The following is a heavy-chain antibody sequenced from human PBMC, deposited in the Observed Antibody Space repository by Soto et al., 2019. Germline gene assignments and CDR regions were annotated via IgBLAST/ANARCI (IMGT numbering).Heavy chain of an antibody. V-gene: IGHV1-18*01. J-gene: IGHJ6*02. Sequence: ASVKVSCKASGYAFTSYGISWVRQAPGQGLEWMGWISAYNGNTNYAQKLQGRVTMTTDTSTSTAYMELRSLRSDDTAVYYCARSGSRIAAAGTYYYYGMDVWGQGTTVTVSS. CDR3: ARSGSRIAAAGTYYYYGMDV. CDR2: ISAYNGNT. D-gene: IGHD6-13*01. CDR1: GYAFTSYG.